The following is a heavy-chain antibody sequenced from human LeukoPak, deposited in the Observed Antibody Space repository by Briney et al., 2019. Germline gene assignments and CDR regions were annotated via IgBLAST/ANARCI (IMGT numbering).Heavy chain of an antibody. CDR1: GGSINSYY. Sequence: SETLSLTCTVSGGSINSYYWTWIRQPPGKGLEWIGYIYYSGSTYYNPSLQSRVTISVDTSKNQFSLKLSSVTAADTAVYYCARAHFRRDGYNHFDYWGQGTLVTVSS. D-gene: IGHD5-24*01. V-gene: IGHV4-59*12. CDR3: ARAHFRRDGYNHFDY. J-gene: IGHJ4*02. CDR2: IYYSGST.